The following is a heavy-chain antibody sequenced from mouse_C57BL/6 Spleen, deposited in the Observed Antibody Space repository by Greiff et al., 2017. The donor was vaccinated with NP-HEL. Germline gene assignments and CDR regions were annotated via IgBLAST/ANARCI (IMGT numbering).Heavy chain of an antibody. CDR3: ARDRETGSDY. Sequence: DVKLVESGGGLVKPGGSLKLSCAASGFTFSSYAMSWVRQTPEKRLEWVATISDGGSYTYYPDNVKGRFTISRDNAKNNLYLQMSHLKSEDTAMYYCARDRETGSDYWGQGTTLTVSS. CDR2: ISDGGSYT. J-gene: IGHJ2*01. D-gene: IGHD4-1*01. V-gene: IGHV5-4*01. CDR1: GFTFSSYA.